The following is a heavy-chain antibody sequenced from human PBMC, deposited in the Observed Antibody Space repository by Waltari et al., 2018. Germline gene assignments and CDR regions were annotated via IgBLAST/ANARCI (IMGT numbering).Heavy chain of an antibody. V-gene: IGHV1-2*02. J-gene: IGHJ4*02. CDR3: ARGLGYSIAPFDY. CDR1: GYTFTGYY. D-gene: IGHD4-4*01. CDR2: INTNSGGT. Sequence: QVQLVQSGAEVKKPGASVKVSCKASGYTFTGYYMHWVRQAPGQGLEWMGWINTNSGGTNYAQKFQGRVTMTRDTSISTAYMELSRLRSDDTAVYYCARGLGYSIAPFDYWGQGTLVTVSS.